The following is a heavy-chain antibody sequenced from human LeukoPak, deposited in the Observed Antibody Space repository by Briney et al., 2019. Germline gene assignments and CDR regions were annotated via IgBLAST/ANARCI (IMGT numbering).Heavy chain of an antibody. J-gene: IGHJ4*02. CDR3: ARGRGNHFDH. CDR2: INPNSGDT. D-gene: IGHD1-14*01. CDR1: GYTFTGYY. V-gene: IGHV1-2*02. Sequence: ASVKVSCKASGYTFTGYYMYWVRQAPGQGLEWMGWINPNSGDTNYAQKFQDRVTMTTDTSISTAYMELSRLRSDDTAVYFCARGRGNHFDHWGQGTPATVSS.